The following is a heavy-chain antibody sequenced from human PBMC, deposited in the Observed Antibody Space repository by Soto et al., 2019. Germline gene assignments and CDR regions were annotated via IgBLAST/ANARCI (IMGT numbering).Heavy chain of an antibody. D-gene: IGHD3-16*01. Sequence: EAHLLESGGDLVQPGGSLRLSCTASGLTFSTYAMSWVRQAPGKGLEWVSAIGGSGTGGRTYYADSVKGRFTISRDNSKNTVYLKMNSLRADDTAVYYCAKSPGGLERDNYDYYGMEVWGQGTKVTVSS. CDR1: GLTFSTYA. CDR3: AKSPGGLERDNYDYYGMEV. V-gene: IGHV3-23*01. CDR2: IGGSGTGGRT. J-gene: IGHJ6*02.